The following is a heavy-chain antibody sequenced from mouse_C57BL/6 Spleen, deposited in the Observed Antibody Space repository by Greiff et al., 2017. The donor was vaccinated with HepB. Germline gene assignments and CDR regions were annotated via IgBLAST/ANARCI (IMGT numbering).Heavy chain of an antibody. Sequence: QVQLKQSGPELVKPGASVKISCKASGYAFSSSWMNWVKQRPGKGLEWIGRIYPGDGDTNYNGKFKGKATLTADKSSSTAYMQLSSLTSEDSAVYFCATVYDYGSSWYFDVWGTGTTVTVSS. CDR2: IYPGDGDT. CDR1: GYAFSSSW. V-gene: IGHV1-82*01. D-gene: IGHD1-1*01. CDR3: ATVYDYGSSWYFDV. J-gene: IGHJ1*03.